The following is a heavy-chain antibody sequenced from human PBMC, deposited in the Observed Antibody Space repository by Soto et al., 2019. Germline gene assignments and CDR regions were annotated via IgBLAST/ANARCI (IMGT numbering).Heavy chain of an antibody. CDR2: IYYSGST. Sequence: QVQLQESGPGLVKPSQTLSLTCTVSGGSTNSGDYYWSWIRQPPGKGLEWIGYIYYSGSTYYNPSLKSRVTISVDTSKNQFSLKLSSVTAADTAVYYCARLHDYGDSPLYGTSVWFDPWGQGTLVTVSS. CDR1: GGSTNSGDYY. J-gene: IGHJ5*02. D-gene: IGHD4-17*01. V-gene: IGHV4-30-4*01. CDR3: ARLHDYGDSPLYGTSVWFDP.